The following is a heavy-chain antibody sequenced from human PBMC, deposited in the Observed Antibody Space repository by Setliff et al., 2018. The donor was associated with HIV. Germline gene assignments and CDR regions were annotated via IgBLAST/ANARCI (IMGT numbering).Heavy chain of an antibody. CDR3: ARVGSSGWRYYYYGMDV. D-gene: IGHD6-19*01. Sequence: GASVKVSCKASGYTFTSYAMNWVRQAPGQGLEWMGWINTNTGNPTYAQGFTGRFVFSSDTSVSTAYLQISSLKAEDTAVYYCARVGSSGWRYYYYGMDVWGQGTTVTVSS. CDR2: INTNTGNP. V-gene: IGHV7-4-1*02. CDR1: GYTFTSYA. J-gene: IGHJ6*02.